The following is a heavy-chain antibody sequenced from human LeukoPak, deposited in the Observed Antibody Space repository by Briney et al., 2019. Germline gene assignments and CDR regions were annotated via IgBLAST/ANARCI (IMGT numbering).Heavy chain of an antibody. CDR1: GFTFSSYA. CDR3: AKRFSTTVSSFDY. Sequence: QAGGSLRLSCAASGFTFSSYAMSWVRQAPGKGLDWVSGISNSAGSTYYADSVKGRFTISRDNSKNTLYLQMNSLRAEDTAVYYCAKRFSTTVSSFDYWGQGTPVTVSS. CDR2: ISNSAGST. D-gene: IGHD4-17*01. J-gene: IGHJ4*02. V-gene: IGHV3-23*01.